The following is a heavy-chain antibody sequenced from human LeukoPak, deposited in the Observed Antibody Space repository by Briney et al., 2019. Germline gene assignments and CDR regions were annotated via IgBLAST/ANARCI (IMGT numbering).Heavy chain of an antibody. J-gene: IGHJ5*02. Sequence: GASVKVSCKASGYTFTSYGISWVRQAPGQGLEWTVWISAYNGNTNYAQKLQGRVTMTTGTSTSTAYMELRSQRSDDTAVYYCARDRVVVPAVFDPWGQGTLVIVSS. CDR1: GYTFTSYG. D-gene: IGHD2-2*01. CDR3: ARDRVVVPAVFDP. CDR2: ISAYNGNT. V-gene: IGHV1-18*01.